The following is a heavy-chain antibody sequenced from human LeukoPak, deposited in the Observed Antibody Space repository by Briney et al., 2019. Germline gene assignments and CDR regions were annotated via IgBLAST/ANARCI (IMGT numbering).Heavy chain of an antibody. D-gene: IGHD2-2*02. CDR3: ARGRYCSSTSCYRGYYHYYGMDV. Sequence: SETLSLTCAVYGGSFSGYYWSWIRQPPGKGLEWIGEINHSGSTNYNPSLKSRVTISVDTFKNQFSLKLSSVTAADTAVYYCARGRYCSSTSCYRGYYHYYGMDVWGQGTTVTVSS. V-gene: IGHV4-34*01. J-gene: IGHJ6*02. CDR2: INHSGST. CDR1: GGSFSGYY.